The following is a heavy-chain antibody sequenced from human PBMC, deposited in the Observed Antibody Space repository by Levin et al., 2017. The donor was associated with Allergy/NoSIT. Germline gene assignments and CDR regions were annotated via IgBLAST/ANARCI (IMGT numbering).Heavy chain of an antibody. D-gene: IGHD2-21*01. CDR1: GFTFRSHA. Sequence: AGGSLRLSCEASGFTFRSHAMHWVRQAPGKGLEWVAVISYDGGSKHYADSVKGRFTISRDNSKNTVDLQMNNLRVEDTAVYYCAKDLWSGGCWLRSLDSWGQGPLVKVSS. CDR2: ISYDGGSK. CDR3: AKDLWSGGCWLRSLDS. J-gene: IGHJ5*02. V-gene: IGHV3-30*18.